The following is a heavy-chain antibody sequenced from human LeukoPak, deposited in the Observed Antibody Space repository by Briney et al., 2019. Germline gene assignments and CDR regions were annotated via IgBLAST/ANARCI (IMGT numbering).Heavy chain of an antibody. CDR1: GFTFSSYG. CDR3: AKVGSGAYYYYYYMDV. D-gene: IGHD5-12*01. Sequence: GGSLRLSCAVSGFTFSSYGMHWVRQAPGKGLEWVAFIRYDGSNKYYADSVKGRFTISRDNSKNTLYLQMNSLRAEDTAVYYCAKVGSGAYYYYYYMDVWGKGTTVTVSS. CDR2: IRYDGSNK. V-gene: IGHV3-30*02. J-gene: IGHJ6*03.